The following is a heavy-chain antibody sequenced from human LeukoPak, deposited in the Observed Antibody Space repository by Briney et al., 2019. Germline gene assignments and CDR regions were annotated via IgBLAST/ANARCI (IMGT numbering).Heavy chain of an antibody. CDR1: GGSISSGSYY. V-gene: IGHV4-61*02. CDR3: ARDRKQWPFDY. D-gene: IGHD6-19*01. J-gene: IGHJ4*02. CDR2: IYTSGST. Sequence: SETLSLTCTVSGGSISSGSYYWSWIRQPAGTGLEWIGRIYTSGSTNYNPSLKSRVTISVDTSKNQFSLKLSSVTAADTAVYYCARDRKQWPFDYWGQGTLVTVSS.